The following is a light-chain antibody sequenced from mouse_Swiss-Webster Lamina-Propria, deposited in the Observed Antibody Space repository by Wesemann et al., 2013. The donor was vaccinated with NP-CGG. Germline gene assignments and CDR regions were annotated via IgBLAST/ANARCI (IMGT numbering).Light chain of an antibody. Sequence: DIVMTQSHKFMSTSVGDRVSVTCKASQNVGTNVAWYQQKPGQSPKALIYSASYRYSGVPDRFTGSGSGTDFTLTISNVQSEDLADYFCQQYSSYPLTFGAGTKLELK. CDR3: QQYSSYPLT. J-gene: IGKJ5*01. V-gene: IGKV6-15*01. CDR2: SAS. CDR1: QNVGTN.